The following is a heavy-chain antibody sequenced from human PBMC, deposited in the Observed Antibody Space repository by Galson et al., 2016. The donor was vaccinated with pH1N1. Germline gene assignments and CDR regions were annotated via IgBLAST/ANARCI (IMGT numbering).Heavy chain of an antibody. CDR2: ISHGGDVM. Sequence: SLRLSCAPSGFILSNYYMSWIRQAPGKGLEWVSYISHGGDVMKYADSVRGRFTISRDTAKNSVYLQMNSLRDEDTDVYNCARERLNYPDDAFDVWGQGTLVTFSS. V-gene: IGHV3-11*04. CDR1: GFILSNYY. D-gene: IGHD1-7*01. J-gene: IGHJ3*01. CDR3: ARERLNYPDDAFDV.